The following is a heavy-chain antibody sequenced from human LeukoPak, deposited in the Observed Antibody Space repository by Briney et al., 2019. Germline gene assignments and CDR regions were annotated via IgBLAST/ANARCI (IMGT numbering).Heavy chain of an antibody. D-gene: IGHD2-15*01. CDR2: INAGGGST. V-gene: IGHV3-23*01. CDR3: ASRYCSGDSCSQFYYY. Sequence: GGALRLSCAASGFTFSNYAMSWVRPAPGKGLDWVSAINAGGGSTYYADSVKGRFTISRDNSKTTLYQQMNSLRAEDTAVYYCASRYCSGDSCSQFYYYWGQGTLVTVSS. CDR1: GFTFSNYA. J-gene: IGHJ4*02.